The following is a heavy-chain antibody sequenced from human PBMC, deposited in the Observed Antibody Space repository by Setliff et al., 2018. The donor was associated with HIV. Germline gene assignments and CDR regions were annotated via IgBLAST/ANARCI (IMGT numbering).Heavy chain of an antibody. J-gene: IGHJ3*02. Sequence: SETLSLTCTVSGVSITYSYWTWIRQPPGKGPEWIGYIHSSGATAYNPSLNSQVTMSMDTFKNQVSLKVASVTAGDTAVYYCARVGPETGGAFDNWGQGTRVTVSS. CDR2: IHSSGAT. V-gene: IGHV4-59*01. CDR1: GVSITYSY. D-gene: IGHD3-16*01. CDR3: ARVGPETGGAFDN.